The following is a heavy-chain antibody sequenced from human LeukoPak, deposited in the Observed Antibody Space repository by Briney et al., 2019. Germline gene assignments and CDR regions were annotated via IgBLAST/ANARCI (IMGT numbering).Heavy chain of an antibody. J-gene: IGHJ4*02. Sequence: SQTLSLTCTVSGGSISSGDYYWSWIRQPPGKGLEWIGYISYSGSTYYNLSLKSRVTISVDTSKNQFSLKLSSVTAADTAVYYCARRVVPAAIQGPDYWGQGTLVTVSS. V-gene: IGHV4-30-4*08. D-gene: IGHD2-2*02. CDR3: ARRVVPAAIQGPDY. CDR1: GGSISSGDYY. CDR2: ISYSGST.